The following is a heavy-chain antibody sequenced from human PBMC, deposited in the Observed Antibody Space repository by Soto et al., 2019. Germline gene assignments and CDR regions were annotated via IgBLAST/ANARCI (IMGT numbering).Heavy chain of an antibody. Sequence: PGESLKISRKGSGYSFTNYWIAGVRQMPGKGLEWMGSIYPADSDTQYSPSFQGQVTISADKSTKTAYLQWSSLKASDTAMYYCASSVLVTSTMNYFDLWGQGVLVTVSS. CDR3: ASSVLVTSTMNYFDL. CDR1: GYSFTNYW. CDR2: IYPADSDT. D-gene: IGHD2-8*02. J-gene: IGHJ4*02. V-gene: IGHV5-51*01.